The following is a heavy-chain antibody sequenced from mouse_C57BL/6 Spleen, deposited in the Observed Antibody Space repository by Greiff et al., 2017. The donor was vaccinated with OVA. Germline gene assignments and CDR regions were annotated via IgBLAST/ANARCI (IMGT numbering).Heavy chain of an antibody. CDR3: ARRSSWESDFGY. D-gene: IGHD4-1*01. V-gene: IGHV2-2*01. J-gene: IGHJ2*01. CDR1: GFSLTSYG. Sequence: VKLMESGPGLVQPSQSLSITCTVSGFSLTSYGVHWVRQSPGKGLEWLGVICRGGSTDYNAAFISRLSISKDNTKSQVFFKMNSLQADDTAIYYCARRSSWESDFGYWGQGTTLTVSS. CDR2: ICRGGST.